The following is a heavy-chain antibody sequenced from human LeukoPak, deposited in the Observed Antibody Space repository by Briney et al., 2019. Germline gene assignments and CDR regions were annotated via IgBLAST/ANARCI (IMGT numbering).Heavy chain of an antibody. V-gene: IGHV4-38-2*01. D-gene: IGHD6-13*01. CDR3: ARLQQDRGSTWYAEYYYYIDV. CDR2: SHQSAST. Sequence: SETLSLTCAVSGYSISSDYYWGWIRQPPGKGLEWIGSSHQSASTYYNPSLKSRVTISVDSSKNQFSLKVSSVTAADTAVYYCARLQQDRGSTWYAEYYYYIDVWGKGTTVTLSS. J-gene: IGHJ6*03. CDR1: GYSISSDYY.